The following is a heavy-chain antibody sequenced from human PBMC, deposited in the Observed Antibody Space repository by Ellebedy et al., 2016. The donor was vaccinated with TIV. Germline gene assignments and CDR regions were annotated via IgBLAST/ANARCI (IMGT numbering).Heavy chain of an antibody. V-gene: IGHV2-70*11. CDR3: ARTELFDSSGCSKGGFDY. D-gene: IGHD3-22*01. Sequence: SGPTLVKPPQTLTLTCTFSGFSLSTSGLCVSWIRQPPGKALEWLARINWDADKYYSTSLKTRLAISKDTAKNQVVLIMTNMDPVDTATYYCARTELFDSSGCSKGGFDYWGQGTLVTVSS. J-gene: IGHJ4*02. CDR1: GFSLSTSGLC. CDR2: INWDADK.